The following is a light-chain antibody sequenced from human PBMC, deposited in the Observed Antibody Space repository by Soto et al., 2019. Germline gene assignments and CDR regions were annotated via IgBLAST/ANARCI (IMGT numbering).Light chain of an antibody. J-gene: IGLJ2*01. CDR1: SSDVGGYNY. Sequence: QSALTQPASVSGSPGQSITISCTGTSSDVGGYNYVSWYQQHPGKAPKLMIYDVSNRPSGVSNRFSGSKSGNTASLTISWLQAEDEADYYCSSYTSSSTPYVVFGGGTKVTVL. V-gene: IGLV2-14*01. CDR3: SSYTSSSTPYVV. CDR2: DVS.